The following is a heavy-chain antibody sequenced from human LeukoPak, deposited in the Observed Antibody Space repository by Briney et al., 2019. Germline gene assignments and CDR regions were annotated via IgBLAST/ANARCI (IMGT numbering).Heavy chain of an antibody. CDR1: GFTFSSYS. CDR2: IYSGGST. J-gene: IGHJ4*02. V-gene: IGHV3-66*02. D-gene: IGHD1-26*01. CDR3: ARGRVGATTCFDY. Sequence: PGGSLRLSCAASGFTFSSYSMNWVRQAPGKGLEWVSVIYSGGSTYYADSVKGRFTISRDSSKNTLYLQMNSLRAEDTAVYYCARGRVGATTCFDYWGQGTLVTVSS.